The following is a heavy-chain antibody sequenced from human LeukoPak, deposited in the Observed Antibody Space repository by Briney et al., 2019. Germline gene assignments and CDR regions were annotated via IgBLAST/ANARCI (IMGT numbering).Heavy chain of an antibody. CDR1: GYTFTGYY. Sequence: ASVTVSCKASGYTFTGYYMHWVRQAPGQGLEWMGWINPNSGGTNYAQKFQGRVTMTRDTSIGTAYMELSRLRSDNTAVYYCARGGAAAGYYYYYYMDVWGKGTTVTVSS. D-gene: IGHD6-13*01. CDR3: ARGGAAAGYYYYYYMDV. CDR2: INPNSGGT. V-gene: IGHV1-2*02. J-gene: IGHJ6*03.